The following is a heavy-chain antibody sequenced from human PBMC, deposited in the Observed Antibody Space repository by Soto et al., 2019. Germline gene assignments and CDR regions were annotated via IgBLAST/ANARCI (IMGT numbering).Heavy chain of an antibody. D-gene: IGHD3-10*01. V-gene: IGHV4-34*01. CDR2: INHRGST. J-gene: IGHJ4*02. CDR1: GGSFSGYY. CDR3: ARLPDSGSYFDD. Sequence: SETLSLTCAVYGGSFSGYYWSWIRQPPGKGLEWTGEINHRGSTNYNPSLKSRVTISVDRSKNQFSLKLSSVTAADTAVYYCARLPDSGSYFDDRGQGPLVTVSS.